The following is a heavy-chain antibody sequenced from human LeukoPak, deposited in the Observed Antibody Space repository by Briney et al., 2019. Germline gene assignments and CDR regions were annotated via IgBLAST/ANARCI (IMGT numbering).Heavy chain of an antibody. D-gene: IGHD3-3*01. J-gene: IGHJ5*02. CDR3: ARSYDFWSGPPFDP. V-gene: IGHV1-2*02. CDR2: INPNSGGT. CDR1: GYTFTGHY. Sequence: AASVKVSCKASGYTFTGHYMHWVRQAPGQGLEWMGWINPNSGGTKYAQKFQGRVTFTRDTSISTAYMELSRLRCDDTAVYYCARSYDFWSGPPFDPWGQGTLVTVSS.